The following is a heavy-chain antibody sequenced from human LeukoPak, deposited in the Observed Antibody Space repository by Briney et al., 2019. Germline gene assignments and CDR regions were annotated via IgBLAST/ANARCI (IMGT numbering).Heavy chain of an antibody. V-gene: IGHV3-7*01. D-gene: IGHD1-26*01. CDR3: ARRRYSRSSQHFDY. CDR1: GFTFSSYW. CDR2: IKQDGSEK. J-gene: IGHJ4*02. Sequence: PGGSLRLSCAASGFTFSSYWMSWVRQAPGKGLEWVANIKQDGSEKYYVDSVKGRFTISRDNAKNSLYLQMNSPRAEDTAVYYCARRRYSRSSQHFDYWGQGTLVTVSS.